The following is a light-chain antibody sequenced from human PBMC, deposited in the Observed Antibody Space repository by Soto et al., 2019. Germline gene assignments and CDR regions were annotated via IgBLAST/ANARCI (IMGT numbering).Light chain of an antibody. CDR1: QSIAIY. CDR3: QKRATWPWT. Sequence: IVLTQSPATLSFSPGEEATLSCRASQSIAIYLAWYQQKSGQSPRLLIYDTSNRAPGIPDRFSGSASGTDFTLTISSLEPEDFAVYYCQKRATWPWTFGQGTTLEIK. CDR2: DTS. J-gene: IGKJ1*01. V-gene: IGKV3-11*01.